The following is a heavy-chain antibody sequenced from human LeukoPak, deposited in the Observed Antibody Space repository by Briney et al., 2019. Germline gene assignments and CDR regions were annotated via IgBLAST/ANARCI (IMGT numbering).Heavy chain of an antibody. Sequence: SETLSLTCTVSGGSISSYYWSWIRQPAGKGLEWIGRIYTSGSTNYNPSLKSRVTMSVDTSKNQFSLKLSSVTAADTAVYYCARVRKDDYDFWSGYSCYMDFWGKGTTVTVSS. D-gene: IGHD3-3*01. CDR3: ARVRKDDYDFWSGYSCYMDF. CDR2: IYTSGST. CDR1: GGSISSYY. V-gene: IGHV4-4*07. J-gene: IGHJ6*03.